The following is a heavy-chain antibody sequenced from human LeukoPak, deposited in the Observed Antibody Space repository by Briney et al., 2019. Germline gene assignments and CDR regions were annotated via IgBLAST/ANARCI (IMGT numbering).Heavy chain of an antibody. V-gene: IGHV7-4-1*02. CDR3: ARAYSSSYYVAEHLDY. D-gene: IGHD6-13*01. Sequence: ASVKVFCKASGYTLSSYAIHWVRQAPGQGLDWMGWINTNTGNPTNAQGFTGRFVFSLDTSVSTAYLQISSLKAEDTAVYYCARAYSSSYYVAEHLDYWGQGTLVTVSS. J-gene: IGHJ4*02. CDR2: INTNTGNP. CDR1: GYTLSSYA.